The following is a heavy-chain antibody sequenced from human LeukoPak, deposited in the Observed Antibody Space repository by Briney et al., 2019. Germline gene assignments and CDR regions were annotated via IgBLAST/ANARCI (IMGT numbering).Heavy chain of an antibody. D-gene: IGHD2-2*02. V-gene: IGHV4-59*08. CDR1: GGSISSYY. CDR3: ARGGYCSSTSCYRGYFDY. J-gene: IGHJ4*02. CDR2: IYYSGSA. Sequence: SETLSLTCTVSGGSISSYYWSWIRQPPGKGLEWIGYIYYSGSANYNPSLKSRVTISVDTSKNQFSLKLSSVTAADTAVYYCARGGYCSSTSCYRGYFDYWGQGTLVTVSS.